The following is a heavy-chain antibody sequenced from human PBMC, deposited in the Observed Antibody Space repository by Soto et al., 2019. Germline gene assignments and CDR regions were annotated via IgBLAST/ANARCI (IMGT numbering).Heavy chain of an antibody. D-gene: IGHD1-20*01. CDR1: GGTFSSYA. Sequence: QVQLVQSGAEVKKPGSSVKVSCKASGGTFSSYAISWVRQAPGQGLEWMGGIIPIFGTANYAQKVQGRVTITADESTSTAYMELSSLRSEDTAVYYCATSGITGTTSYYYYGMDVWGQGTTVTVSS. V-gene: IGHV1-69*01. CDR3: ATSGITGTTSYYYYGMDV. J-gene: IGHJ6*02. CDR2: IIPIFGTA.